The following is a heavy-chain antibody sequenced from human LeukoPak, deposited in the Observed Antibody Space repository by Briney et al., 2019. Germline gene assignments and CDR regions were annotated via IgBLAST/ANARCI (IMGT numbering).Heavy chain of an antibody. CDR2: IKQDGSER. CDR1: GFTFSRYY. V-gene: IGHV3-7*01. CDR3: ARGDCSRGSCYYYYMDA. D-gene: IGHD2-15*01. Sequence: GWSLRLSCAASGFTFSRYYMSWVRQAPGKGLEGVANIKQDGSERSYVDSVKGRFTMSRDNANTSLYLQMHSLRADDTGIYYCARGDCSRGSCYYYYMDAWGNGTTVTTSS. J-gene: IGHJ6*03.